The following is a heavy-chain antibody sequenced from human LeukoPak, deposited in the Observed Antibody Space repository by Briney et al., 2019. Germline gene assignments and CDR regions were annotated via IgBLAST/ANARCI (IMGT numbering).Heavy chain of an antibody. Sequence: GGSLRLSCAASGFTFSSYWMSWVRQAPGKGLEWVANIKQDGSEKYYVDSVKGRFTISRDNAKNSLYLQTNSLRAEDTAVYYCARTGGSGSLEYYYYGMDVWGKGTTVTVSS. D-gene: IGHD3-10*01. CDR1: GFTFSSYW. V-gene: IGHV3-7*03. CDR2: IKQDGSEK. CDR3: ARTGGSGSLEYYYYGMDV. J-gene: IGHJ6*04.